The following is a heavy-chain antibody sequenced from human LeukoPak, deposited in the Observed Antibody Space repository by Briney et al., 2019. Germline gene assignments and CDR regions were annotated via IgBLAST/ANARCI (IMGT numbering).Heavy chain of an antibody. CDR3: ARPAKQWLVRNNWFDP. Sequence: SETLSLTCAAYGGSFSGYYWSWIRQPPGKGLEWIGEINHSESTNYNPSLKSRVTISVDTSKNQFSLKLSSVTAADTAVYYCARPAKQWLVRNNWFDPWGQGTLVTVSS. J-gene: IGHJ5*02. V-gene: IGHV4-34*01. CDR1: GGSFSGYY. CDR2: INHSEST. D-gene: IGHD6-19*01.